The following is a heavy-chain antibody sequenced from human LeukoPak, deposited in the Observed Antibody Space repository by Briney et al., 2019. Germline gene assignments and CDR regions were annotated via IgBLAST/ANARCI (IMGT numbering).Heavy chain of an antibody. CDR1: GGSISGYY. CDR3: ARGETGGTRQLAFYH. V-gene: IGHV4-4*07. CDR2: IYSSGST. Sequence: SETLSLTCTVSGGSISGYYWSWVRQPAGKGLEWIGRIYSSGSTDYDPPPQSRGTMPVDTSKSQFSPKLNSVTAADTAVYYCARGETGGTRQLAFYHWGQGTLVTVSS. D-gene: IGHD1-1*01. J-gene: IGHJ4*02.